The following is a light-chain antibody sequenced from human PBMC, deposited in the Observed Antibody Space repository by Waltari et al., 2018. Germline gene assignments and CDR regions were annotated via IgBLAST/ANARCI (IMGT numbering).Light chain of an antibody. V-gene: IGLV2-11*01. J-gene: IGLJ2*01. CDR1: SSDVGGNSF. Sequence: QSALTQPRSVSGSPGQSVTISCTGSSSDVGGNSFVSWYQDLPDKAPKLMIYELNKRPSGVPDRFSGSKSGNTASLTISGLQAEDEADYYCCSYAGSHVLLGGGTKLTVL. CDR2: ELN. CDR3: CSYAGSHVL.